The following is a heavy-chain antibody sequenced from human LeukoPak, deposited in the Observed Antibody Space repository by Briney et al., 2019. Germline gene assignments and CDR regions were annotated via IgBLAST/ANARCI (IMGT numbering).Heavy chain of an antibody. V-gene: IGHV6-1*01. Sequence: SQTLSLTCAISGDSVSSNSAAWNWIRQSPSRGLEWLGRTYYRSKWYNDYAVSVKSRITINPDTSKNQFSLQPNSVTPEDTAVYYCARFSWGCSTASCYLTNWGQGTLVTVSS. J-gene: IGHJ4*02. D-gene: IGHD2-2*01. CDR3: ARFSWGCSTASCYLTN. CDR2: TYYRSKWYN. CDR1: GDSVSSNSAA.